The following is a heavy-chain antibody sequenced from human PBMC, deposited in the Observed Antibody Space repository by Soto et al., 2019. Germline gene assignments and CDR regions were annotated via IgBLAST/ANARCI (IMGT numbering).Heavy chain of an antibody. CDR3: AREVTSVAGPWYFDL. CDR1: GYTFNMHS. D-gene: IGHD6-19*01. V-gene: IGHV3-30*09. Sequence: QVQLVESGGGVVQPGTALTLSCEGSGYTFNMHSIHWIRQIPGKGLEWVAVIGHNGDVKVYGDSVKGRFALSRDNSKNTVFLQMNSLTTADTAMYYCAREVTSVAGPWYFDLWGRGTLVSVSS. J-gene: IGHJ2*01. CDR2: IGHNGDVK.